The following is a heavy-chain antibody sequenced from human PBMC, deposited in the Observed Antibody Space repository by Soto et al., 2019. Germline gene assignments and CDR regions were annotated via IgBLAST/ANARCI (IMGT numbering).Heavy chain of an antibody. CDR2: ISSSSSYI. CDR3: ARDVNYGSGSCSY. V-gene: IGHV3-21*01. Sequence: EVQLVESGGGLVKPGGSLRLSCAASGFTFSSYSMNWVRQAPGKGLEWVSSISSSSSYIYYADSVKGRFTISRDNAKNSLYLQMNSLRAEDTAVYYCARDVNYGSGSCSYWGQGTLVTVSS. J-gene: IGHJ4*02. D-gene: IGHD3-10*01. CDR1: GFTFSSYS.